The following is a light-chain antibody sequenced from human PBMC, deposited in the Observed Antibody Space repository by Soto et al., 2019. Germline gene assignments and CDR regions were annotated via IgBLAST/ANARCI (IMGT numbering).Light chain of an antibody. V-gene: IGLV2-14*03. CDR3: YSSRSSSSTFYV. CDR1: SSDIGGSNY. CDR2: GVS. Sequence: QSALTQPASVSGSPGQSITISCAGTSSDIGGSNYVSWYQQHPGKAPKLMIYGVSNRPSGVSNRFSGSKSGNTASLTISGLQAEDGADYFCYSSRSSSSTFYVFGTGTKLTVL. J-gene: IGLJ1*01.